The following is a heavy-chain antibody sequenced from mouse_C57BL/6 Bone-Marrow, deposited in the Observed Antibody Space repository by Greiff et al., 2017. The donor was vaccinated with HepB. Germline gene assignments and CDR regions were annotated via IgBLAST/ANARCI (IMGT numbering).Heavy chain of an antibody. CDR3: TTRLDAMDY. CDR1: GFNIKDDY. Sequence: EVKLVESGAELVRPGASVKLSCTASGFNIKDDYMHWVKQRPEQGLEWIGWIDPENGDTEYASKFQGKATITADTSSNTAYLQLSSLTSEDTAVYYCTTRLDAMDYWGQGTSGTVAS. CDR2: IDPENGDT. J-gene: IGHJ4*01. V-gene: IGHV14-4*01.